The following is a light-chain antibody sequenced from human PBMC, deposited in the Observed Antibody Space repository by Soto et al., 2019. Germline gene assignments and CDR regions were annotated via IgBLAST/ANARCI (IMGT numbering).Light chain of an antibody. CDR1: SSDIGSYNR. V-gene: IGLV2-18*02. Sequence: QSVLTQPASVSGSPGQSITISCTGTSSDIGSYNRVYWYQQPPGTAPKLIIYEVNNRPSGVPDRFSGSKSGNTASLTISGLQAEDEADYYCNSFTTSSTYVFGTGTKLTVL. CDR3: NSFTTSSTYV. CDR2: EVN. J-gene: IGLJ1*01.